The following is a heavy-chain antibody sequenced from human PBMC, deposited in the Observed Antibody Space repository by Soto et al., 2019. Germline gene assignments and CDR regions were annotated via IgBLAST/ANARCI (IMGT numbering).Heavy chain of an antibody. CDR2: INHSGST. V-gene: IGHV4-34*01. J-gene: IGHJ1*01. CDR1: GGSFSGYY. CDR3: ARGHQWLVRYFQH. D-gene: IGHD6-19*01. Sequence: QVQLQQWGAGLLKPSETLSLTCAVYGGSFSGYYWSWIRQPPGKGLEWIGEINHSGSTNYNPSLKSRVTISVDTSKNQFSLKLSSVTAADTAVYYCARGHQWLVRYFQHWGQGTLVTVSS.